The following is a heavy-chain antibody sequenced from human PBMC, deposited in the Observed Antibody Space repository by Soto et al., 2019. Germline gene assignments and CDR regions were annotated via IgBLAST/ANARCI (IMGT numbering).Heavy chain of an antibody. V-gene: IGHV3-48*01. CDR3: ARDPSTSPYCSGGSCYSLGYFDY. CDR1: GFTFSSYS. J-gene: IGHJ4*02. D-gene: IGHD2-15*01. Sequence: GGSLRLSCAASGFTFSSYSMNWVRQAPGKGLEWVSYISSSSSNIYYADSVKGRFTISRDNSKNTLYLQMNSLRAEDTAVYYCARDPSTSPYCSGGSCYSLGYFDYWGQGTLVTVSS. CDR2: ISSSSSNI.